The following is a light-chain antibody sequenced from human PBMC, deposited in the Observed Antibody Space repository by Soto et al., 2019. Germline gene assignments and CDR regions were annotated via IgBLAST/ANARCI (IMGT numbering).Light chain of an antibody. J-gene: IGLJ3*02. Sequence: TQEPELTVSPGGTVTRTCGSGIGRVTSGPFPYWFQQKAGEAPRTLMYRATNRHSWTPARFSGSLVGGKAALTLSGAQPEDEADSSCLVSCNGPWVSGGGTKVTVL. CDR3: LVSCNGPWV. CDR2: RAT. V-gene: IGLV7-46*01. CDR1: IGRVTSGPF.